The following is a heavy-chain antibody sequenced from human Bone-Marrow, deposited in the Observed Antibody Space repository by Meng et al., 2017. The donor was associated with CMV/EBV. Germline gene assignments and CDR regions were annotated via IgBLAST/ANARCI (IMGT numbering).Heavy chain of an antibody. D-gene: IGHD3-3*01. CDR1: GFTFGDYA. J-gene: IGHJ4*02. V-gene: IGHV3-49*04. CDR3: TTGPYDFWSGYYGSIGLDY. CDR2: IRSKAYGGTT. Sequence: GESLKISCTASGFTFGDYAMSWVRQAPGKGLEWVGFIRSKAYGGTTEYAASVKGRFTISRDDSKSIAYLQMNSLKTEDTAVYYCTTGPYDFWSGYYGSIGLDYWGQGNRVNGAS.